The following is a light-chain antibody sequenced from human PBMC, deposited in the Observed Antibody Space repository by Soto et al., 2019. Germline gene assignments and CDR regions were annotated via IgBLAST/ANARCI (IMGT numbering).Light chain of an antibody. CDR1: SSDVGGYNY. J-gene: IGLJ1*01. CDR2: EVS. Sequence: QSVLTQPASVSGSPGQSITISCTGTSSDVGGYNYVSWYQQHPGKAPKLMIYEVSNRPSGVSNRFSGSKSGNTASLTISGLQAEDEADYYCSSYAGNNYYVFGTGTKVTVL. CDR3: SSYAGNNYYV. V-gene: IGLV2-14*01.